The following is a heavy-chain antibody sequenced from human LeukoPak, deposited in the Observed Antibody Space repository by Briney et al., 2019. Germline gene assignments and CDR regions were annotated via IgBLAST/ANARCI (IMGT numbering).Heavy chain of an antibody. CDR1: GFTFSTYG. CDR2: ISYDGSNK. D-gene: IGHD3-22*01. Sequence: PGGSLRLFCAASGFTFSTYGMHWVRQAPGRGLEGVAFISYDGSNKYYADSVKGRFTISRDNSKNTLYLQMNSLRAEDTSMYYCAKDPGDYDSSGYYFDYWGQGTLVTVSS. V-gene: IGHV3-30*18. J-gene: IGHJ4*02. CDR3: AKDPGDYDSSGYYFDY.